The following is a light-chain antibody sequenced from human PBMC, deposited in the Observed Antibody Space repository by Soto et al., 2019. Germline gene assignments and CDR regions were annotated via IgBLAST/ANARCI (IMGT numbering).Light chain of an antibody. CDR2: DVS. CDR3: SSYTTTSTLV. CDR1: SSDLGGYNY. J-gene: IGLJ2*01. V-gene: IGLV2-14*01. Sequence: QSALTQPASVSGSPGQSITFSCTGSSSDLGGYNYVSWYQQHPGKSPKLVIYDVSSRASGVSNRFSGSKSGNTASLTISGLQADDEADYYCSSYTTTSTLVFGGGTKVTVL.